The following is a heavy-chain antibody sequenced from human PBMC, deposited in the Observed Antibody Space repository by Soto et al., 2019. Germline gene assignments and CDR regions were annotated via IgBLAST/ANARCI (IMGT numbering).Heavy chain of an antibody. CDR1: GFSASSHW. CDR3: ARDLLAYSSGWYLGR. Sequence: GSLRLSCAASGFSASSHWMNWVGQAAGKGLVWVSRINSDGSSTSYADSVKGRFTISRDNAKNTLYLQMNSLRAEDTAVYYCARDLLAYSSGWYLGRWGQGTLLTVSS. CDR2: INSDGSST. V-gene: IGHV3-74*01. J-gene: IGHJ4*02. D-gene: IGHD6-19*01.